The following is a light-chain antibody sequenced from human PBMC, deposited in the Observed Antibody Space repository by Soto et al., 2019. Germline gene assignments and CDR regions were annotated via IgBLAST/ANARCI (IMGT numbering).Light chain of an antibody. V-gene: IGLV3-1*01. J-gene: IGLJ2*01. CDR1: KLGNKY. Sequence: SYELTQPPSVSVSPGQTASITCSGHKLGNKYACWYQRKPGQSPVLVIYQDIKRPSGIPERFSGSNSGNTATLTISGTQAMDESDYYCHAWDSSTVVFGGGTKLTVL. CDR3: HAWDSSTVV. CDR2: QDI.